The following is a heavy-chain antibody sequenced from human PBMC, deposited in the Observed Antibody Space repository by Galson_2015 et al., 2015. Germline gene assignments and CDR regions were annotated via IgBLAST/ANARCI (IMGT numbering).Heavy chain of an antibody. CDR1: GFTFSSYW. CDR2: INSDGSSS. CDR3: ARVLYSSEAGGNWFDP. Sequence: SLRLSCAASGFTFSSYWMHWVRQAPGKGLVWVSRINSDGSSSSYADSVKGRFTISRDNAKNTLYLQMSSLRAEDTAVYYCARVLYSSEAGGNWFDPWGQGTLVTVSS. J-gene: IGHJ5*02. V-gene: IGHV3-74*01. D-gene: IGHD6-25*01.